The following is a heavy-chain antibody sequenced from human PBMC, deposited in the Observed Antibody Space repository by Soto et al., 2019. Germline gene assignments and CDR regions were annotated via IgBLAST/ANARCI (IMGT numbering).Heavy chain of an antibody. D-gene: IGHD6-19*01. CDR1: GGSISSSNW. CDR2: IYHSGST. J-gene: IGHJ4*02. Sequence: PSETLSLTCTVSGGSISSSNWWSWVRQPPGKGLEWIGEIYHSGSTNYNPSLKSRVTISVDKSKNQFSLKLSSVTAADTAVYYCARKNDYSSGPYFDYWGQGTLVTVSS. V-gene: IGHV4-4*02. CDR3: ARKNDYSSGPYFDY.